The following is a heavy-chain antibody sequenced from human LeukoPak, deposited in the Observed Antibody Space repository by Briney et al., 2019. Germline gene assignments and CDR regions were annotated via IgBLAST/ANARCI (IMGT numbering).Heavy chain of an antibody. CDR2: INHSGST. D-gene: IGHD6-13*01. V-gene: IGHV4-34*01. CDR3: ARLIGIAAADWFDP. Sequence: NASETLSLTCAVYGGSFSGYYWSWIRQPPGKGLEWIGEINHSGSTNYNPSLKSRVTISVDTSKNQFSLKLSSVTAADAAVYYCARLIGIAAADWFDPWGQGTLVTVSS. CDR1: GGSFSGYY. J-gene: IGHJ5*02.